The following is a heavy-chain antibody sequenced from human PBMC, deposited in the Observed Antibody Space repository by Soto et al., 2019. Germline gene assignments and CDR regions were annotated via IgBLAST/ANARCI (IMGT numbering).Heavy chain of an antibody. CDR3: ATSNPDYYDSSGYYYVRAHY. V-gene: IGHV4-4*02. CDR2: IYHSGST. D-gene: IGHD3-22*01. J-gene: IGHJ4*02. CDR1: GGSISSSNW. Sequence: SETLSLTCAVSGGSISSSNWWSWVRQPPGKGLEWIGEIYHSGSTNYNPSLKSRVTISVDKSKNQFSLKLSSVTAADTAVYYCATSNPDYYDSSGYYYVRAHYWGQGTLVTVSS.